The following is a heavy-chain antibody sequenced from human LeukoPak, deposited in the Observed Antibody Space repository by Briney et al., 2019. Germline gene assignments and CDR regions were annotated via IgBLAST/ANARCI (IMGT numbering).Heavy chain of an antibody. CDR1: GGSFSGYY. D-gene: IGHD3-22*01. V-gene: IGHV4-34*01. CDR3: ARESGGSSGSNDAFDI. Sequence: SETLSLTCAVYGGSFSGYYWSWIRQPPGKGLEWIGEINHSGSTNYNPSLKSRVTISVDTSKNQFSLKLSSVTAADTAVYYCARESGGSSGSNDAFDIWGQGAMVTVSS. CDR2: INHSGST. J-gene: IGHJ3*02.